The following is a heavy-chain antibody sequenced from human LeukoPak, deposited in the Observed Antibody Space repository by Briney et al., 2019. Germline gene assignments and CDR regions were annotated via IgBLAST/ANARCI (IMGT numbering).Heavy chain of an antibody. D-gene: IGHD6-13*01. V-gene: IGHV1-2*02. CDR3: ARGMIAAARGWFDP. CDR2: INPNSGGT. J-gene: IGHJ5*02. CDR1: GYTFTGYY. Sequence: ASVKVSCKASGYTFTGYYMHWVRQAPGQGLEWMGWINPNSGGTNYAQKFQGRVIMTRDTSISTAYMELSTLRSDDTAVYYCARGMIAAARGWFDPWGQGTLVTVSS.